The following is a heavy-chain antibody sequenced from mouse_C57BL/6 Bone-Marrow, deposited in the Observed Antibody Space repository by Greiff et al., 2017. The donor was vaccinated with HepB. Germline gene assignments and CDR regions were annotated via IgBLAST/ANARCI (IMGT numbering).Heavy chain of an antibody. D-gene: IGHD1-1*01. CDR2: IYPRSGNT. CDR3: AREYYGPWFAY. CDR1: GYTFTSYG. V-gene: IGHV1-81*01. J-gene: IGHJ3*01. Sequence: QVQLQQSGAELARPGASVKLSCKASGYTFTSYGISWVKQRTGQGLEWMGEIYPRSGNTNYNEKFKGKATVTADKSSSTAYMGLRSLTSEDAAFYVCAREYYGPWFAYWGQGTLVTVSA.